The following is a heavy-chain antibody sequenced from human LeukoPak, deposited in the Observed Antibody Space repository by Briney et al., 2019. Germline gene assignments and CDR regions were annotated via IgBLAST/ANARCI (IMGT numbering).Heavy chain of an antibody. J-gene: IGHJ4*02. CDR2: ISGSGGST. D-gene: IGHD3-22*01. V-gene: IGHV3-23*01. CDR3: AKDPYYYDSSGQTI. Sequence: GGSLRLSCAASGFPFSSYAMSWVRQAPGKGLEWVSAISGSGGSTYYADSVKGRFTISRDNSKNTLYLQMNSLRAEDTAVYYCAKDPYYYDSSGQTIWGQGTLVTVSS. CDR1: GFPFSSYA.